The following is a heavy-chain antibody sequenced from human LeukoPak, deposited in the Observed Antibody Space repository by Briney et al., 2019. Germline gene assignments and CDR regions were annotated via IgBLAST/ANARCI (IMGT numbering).Heavy chain of an antibody. Sequence: ASVKDSCKHSGYTLTGYYMYWVRPTPRQGLGRMGWINPNSGGANYAQKFQGRVTLTRDTSISTACMELSRLRSDDTAVYYCARDPLGHCSGGSCYMGGYFDYWGQGTLVTVSS. V-gene: IGHV1-2*02. CDR3: ARDPLGHCSGGSCYMGGYFDY. D-gene: IGHD2-15*01. J-gene: IGHJ4*02. CDR2: INPNSGGA. CDR1: GYTLTGYY.